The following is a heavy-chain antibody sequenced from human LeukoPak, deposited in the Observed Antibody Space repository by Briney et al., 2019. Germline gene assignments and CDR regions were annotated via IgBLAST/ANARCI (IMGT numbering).Heavy chain of an antibody. Sequence: ASVKVSCKASGYTFTSYDINWVRQAPGQGLEWMGWINPNSGGTNYAQKFRGWVTMTRDTSISTAYMELSRLRSDDTAVYYCARARSSGWYVWFDSWGQGTLVTVSS. D-gene: IGHD6-13*01. V-gene: IGHV1-2*04. CDR2: INPNSGGT. CDR3: ARARSSGWYVWFDS. J-gene: IGHJ5*01. CDR1: GYTFTSYD.